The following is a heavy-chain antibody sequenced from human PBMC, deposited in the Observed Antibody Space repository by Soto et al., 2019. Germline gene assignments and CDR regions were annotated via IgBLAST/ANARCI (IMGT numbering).Heavy chain of an antibody. J-gene: IGHJ4*02. Sequence: EVQLVESGGGLVQPGVSLRLSCAASGFTFSSYWMSWVRQAPGKGLEWVANIRQDGSDKYYVDSVKGRFTISRDNSKNSLYLQMNSLRAEDTAIYYCASPQQWLGQRGDFDYWGQGTLVTVSS. D-gene: IGHD6-19*01. CDR3: ASPQQWLGQRGDFDY. CDR2: IRQDGSDK. CDR1: GFTFSSYW. V-gene: IGHV3-7*05.